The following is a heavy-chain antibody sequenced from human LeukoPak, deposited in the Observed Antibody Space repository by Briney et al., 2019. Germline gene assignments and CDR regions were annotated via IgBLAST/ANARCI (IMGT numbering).Heavy chain of an antibody. Sequence: TGGSLRLSCAASGSTFSSYAMSWVRQAPGKGLEWVSAVMYNGAGTYYADSVKGRFTISRDNSKNTLFLQMDSLRAEDTAVYYCAKGSGVRGHFDYWGQGTLVTVSS. D-gene: IGHD3-10*01. V-gene: IGHV3-23*01. J-gene: IGHJ4*02. CDR3: AKGSGVRGHFDY. CDR2: VMYNGAGT. CDR1: GSTFSSYA.